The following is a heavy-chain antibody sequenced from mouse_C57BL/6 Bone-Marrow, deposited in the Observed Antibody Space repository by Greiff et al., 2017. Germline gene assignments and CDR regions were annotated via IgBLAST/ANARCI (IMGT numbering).Heavy chain of an antibody. CDR2: LWSGGRT. CDR1: GFSLPSYG. CDR3: ARSYYDSSSILV. J-gene: IGHJ1*03. V-gene: IGHV2-2*01. D-gene: IGHD1-1*01. Sequence: QVQLKESGPGLVQPSQSLSITCTVSGFSLPSYGVHWVRPSPGKGLEWLGVLWSGGRTDYNAAFISNLSISTDDSKCPVFFKRNSLQADDTAIYYGARSYYDSSSILVWGTGTTVTVSS.